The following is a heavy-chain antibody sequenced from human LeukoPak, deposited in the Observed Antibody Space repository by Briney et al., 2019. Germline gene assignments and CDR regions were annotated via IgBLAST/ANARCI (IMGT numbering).Heavy chain of an antibody. CDR3: ARVRLRLGELSL. Sequence: ASVKVSCKASGYTFNTYGITWVRQAPGQGLEWMGWISGYNGKTKYAQKLQDRVTMTTDTSTTTAYMELRSLTSDDTAVYYCARVRLRLGELSLWGQGTLVTVSS. D-gene: IGHD3-16*02. CDR1: GYTFNTYG. CDR2: ISGYNGKT. J-gene: IGHJ4*02. V-gene: IGHV1-18*01.